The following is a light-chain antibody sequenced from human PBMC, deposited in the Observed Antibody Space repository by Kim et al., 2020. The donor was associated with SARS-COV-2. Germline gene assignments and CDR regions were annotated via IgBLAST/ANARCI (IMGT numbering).Light chain of an antibody. V-gene: IGLV3-9*01. CDR3: QFWDSSTYV. J-gene: IGLJ1*01. Sequence: SYELTQPLSVSVTLGQTARITCGGNNIGSKNVHWYQQKPGQAPVLVIFRDNDRPSGIPERFSGSNSGNTATLTISRAQAGDEADYYCQFWDSSTYVFGAG. CDR2: RDN. CDR1: NIGSKN.